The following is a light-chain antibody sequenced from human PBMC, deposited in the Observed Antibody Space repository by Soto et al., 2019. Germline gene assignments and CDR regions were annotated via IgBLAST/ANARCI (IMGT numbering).Light chain of an antibody. J-gene: IGLJ1*01. CDR1: SSDVGGYNY. Sequence: QSALTQPASVSGSPGQSITISCTGTSSDVGGYNYVSWYQQHPGKVPKLMIYDVSKRPSGVSNRFSGSKSGNTASLTISGLQAEDEADYYCSSYTSSSTLYVFGTGTKVTVL. CDR2: DVS. V-gene: IGLV2-14*01. CDR3: SSYTSSSTLYV.